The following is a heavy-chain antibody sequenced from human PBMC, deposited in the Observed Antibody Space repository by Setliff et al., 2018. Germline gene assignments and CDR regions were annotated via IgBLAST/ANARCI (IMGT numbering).Heavy chain of an antibody. V-gene: IGHV4-38-2*01. CDR3: ARQLHYYDSSGLDY. Sequence: SETLSLTCAVSGYSISSGYYWGWIRQPPGKGLEWIGSIYHSGSTYYNPSLKSRVTISVDTSKNQFSLKLSSVTAADTAVYYCARQLHYYDSSGLDYWGQGTLVTVSS. D-gene: IGHD3-22*01. CDR2: IYHSGST. CDR1: GYSISSGYY. J-gene: IGHJ4*02.